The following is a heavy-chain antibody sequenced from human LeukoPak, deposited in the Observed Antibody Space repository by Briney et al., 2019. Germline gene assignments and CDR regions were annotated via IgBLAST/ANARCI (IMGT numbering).Heavy chain of an antibody. J-gene: IGHJ4*02. CDR1: GFTFSSYG. CDR2: ISYDGSNK. D-gene: IGHD3-22*01. V-gene: IGHV3-30*18. Sequence: GGSLRLSCAASGFTFSSYGMHWVRQAPGKGLEWVAVISYDGSNKYYADSVKGRFTISRDNSKNTLYLQMNSLRAEDTAVYYCAKELRRPVVTQLSTLDYWGQGTLVTVSS. CDR3: AKELRRPVVTQLSTLDY.